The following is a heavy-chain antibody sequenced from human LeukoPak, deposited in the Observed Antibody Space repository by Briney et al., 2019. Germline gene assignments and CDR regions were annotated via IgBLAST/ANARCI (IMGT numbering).Heavy chain of an antibody. V-gene: IGHV3-7*01. CDR3: ARLSGDITVFYL. CDR1: GFTFSSYW. Sequence: GGTLRLSCAASGFTFSSYWMSWVRQAPGKGLEWVASIKRDGSVKKYVDSVQGRFTVSRDNTKNSLYLQMNSLRADDTAVYYCARLSGDITVFYLWVQGTLVTVSS. CDR2: IKRDGSVK. J-gene: IGHJ4*02. D-gene: IGHD1-20*01.